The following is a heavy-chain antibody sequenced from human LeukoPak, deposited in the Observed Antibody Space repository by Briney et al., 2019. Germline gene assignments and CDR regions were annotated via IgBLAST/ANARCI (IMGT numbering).Heavy chain of an antibody. CDR3: ARASDDSSGRDAFDI. CDR1: GFTFSSYS. CDR2: ISSSSTI. V-gene: IGHV3-48*02. J-gene: IGHJ3*02. Sequence: GGSLRLPCAASGFTFSSYSMNWVRQAPGKGLEWVSYISSSSTIYYTDSVKGRFTISRDNAKNSLYLQMNSLRDEDTAVYYCARASDDSSGRDAFDIWGQGTMVTVSS. D-gene: IGHD3-22*01.